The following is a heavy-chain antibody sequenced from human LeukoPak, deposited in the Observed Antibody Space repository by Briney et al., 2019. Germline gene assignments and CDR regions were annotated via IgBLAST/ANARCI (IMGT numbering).Heavy chain of an antibody. D-gene: IGHD3-3*01. CDR2: ISSSSSYI. CDR1: GFTFSSYS. V-gene: IGHV3-21*01. J-gene: IGHJ6*02. Sequence: GGSLRLSCAASGFTFSSYSMNWVRQAPGKGLEWVSSISSSSSYIYYADSVKGRFTISRDNAKNSLYLQMNSLRAEDTAVYYCARGPAYYDSHYGMDVWGQGTTVTVSS. CDR3: ARGPAYYDSHYGMDV.